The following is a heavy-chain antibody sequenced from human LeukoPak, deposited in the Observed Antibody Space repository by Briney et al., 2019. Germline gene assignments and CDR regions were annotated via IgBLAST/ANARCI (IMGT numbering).Heavy chain of an antibody. D-gene: IGHD1-7*01. CDR1: GGTFSSYA. V-gene: IGHV1-69*06. J-gene: IGHJ3*02. CDR2: IIPTFGTA. CDR3: ATGVAGTTGSSAFDI. Sequence: SVKVSCKASGGTFSSYAISWARQAPGQGLEWMGGIIPTFGTAIYAQKFQGRVTMTEDTSTDTAYMELSSLRSEDTAVYYCATGVAGTTGSSAFDIWGQGTMVTVSS.